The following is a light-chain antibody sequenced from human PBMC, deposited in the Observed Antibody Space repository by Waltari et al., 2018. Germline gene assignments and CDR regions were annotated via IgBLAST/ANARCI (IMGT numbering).Light chain of an antibody. CDR1: QGVSTY. CDR2: AAS. V-gene: IGKV3-20*01. Sequence: EVVLTQSPGTLSLSPGERATLSCRASQGVSTYLAWYQQRPGQAPRLLIYAASTRATGIPDRFSGSGSGTDFSLTISRLEPEDFAVYYCQNHERLPATFGQGTKVEIK. J-gene: IGKJ1*01. CDR3: QNHERLPAT.